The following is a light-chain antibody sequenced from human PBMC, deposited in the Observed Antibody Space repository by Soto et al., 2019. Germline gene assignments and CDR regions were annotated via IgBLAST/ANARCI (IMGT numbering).Light chain of an antibody. CDR3: ETWDDSLNGRV. Sequence: QSALTQPPSASGTPGQRVSISCSGSSSNIGSNVVNWYQQLPGAAPKLLIYTNNQRPSGVPGRFSGSKSGTSASLAISGLQSEDEASYYCETWDDSLNGRVFGGGTKVTVL. J-gene: IGLJ3*02. CDR2: TNN. V-gene: IGLV1-44*01. CDR1: SSNIGSNV.